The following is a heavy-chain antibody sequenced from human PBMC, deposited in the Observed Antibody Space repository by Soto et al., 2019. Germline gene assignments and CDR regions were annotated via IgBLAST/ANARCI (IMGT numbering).Heavy chain of an antibody. CDR2: IIPIFGTA. CDR3: ARAGASSAIAYGMDV. V-gene: IGHV1-69*01. D-gene: IGHD6-25*01. J-gene: IGHJ6*02. Sequence: QVQLVQSGAEVQKPGSSVKVSCKASGGTFSSYAISWVRQAPGQGLEWMGGIIPIFGTANYAPKFQGRVTITADESTSTGYMELSSLSSEDTAVYYCARAGASSAIAYGMDVWGQGTTVTVSS. CDR1: GGTFSSYA.